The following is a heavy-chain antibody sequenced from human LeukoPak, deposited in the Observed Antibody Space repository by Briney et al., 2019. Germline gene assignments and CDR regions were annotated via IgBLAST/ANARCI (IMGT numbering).Heavy chain of an antibody. Sequence: PGGSLRLSCAASGFTFSSYEMNWVRQAPGKGLGWVSYISSSGSTIYYADSVKGRFTISRDNAKNSLYLQMSSLRAEDTAVYYCARAYYYYMDVWGKGTTVTISS. V-gene: IGHV3-48*03. J-gene: IGHJ6*03. CDR2: ISSSGSTI. CDR3: ARAYYYYMDV. CDR1: GFTFSSYE.